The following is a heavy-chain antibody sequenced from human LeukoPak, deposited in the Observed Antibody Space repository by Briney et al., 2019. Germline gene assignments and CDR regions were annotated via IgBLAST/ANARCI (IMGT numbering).Heavy chain of an antibody. CDR3: VVRYFDIDY. CDR2: INHSGST. D-gene: IGHD3-9*01. Sequence: KASETLSLTCAVYGGSFSGYYWSWIRQPPGKGLEWIGEINHSGSTNYNPSLKSRVTISVDTSKNQFSLKLSSVTAADTAVYYCVVRYFDIDYWGQGTLVTVSS. J-gene: IGHJ4*02. CDR1: GGSFSGYY. V-gene: IGHV4-34*01.